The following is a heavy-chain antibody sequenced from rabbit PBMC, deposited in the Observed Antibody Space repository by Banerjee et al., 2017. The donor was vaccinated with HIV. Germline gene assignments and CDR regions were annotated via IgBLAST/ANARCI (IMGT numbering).Heavy chain of an antibody. J-gene: IGHJ3*01. D-gene: IGHD1-1*01. Sequence: LVKPGASLTLTCTASGFSFSSGYDMCWVRQAPGKGLEWIACIDTGDGNTYYASWAKGRFTISKTSSTTGTLQMTSLTAADTATYFCAREGASSAGYYLWGQGTLVTVS. CDR2: IDTGDGNT. CDR3: AREGASSAGYYL. CDR1: GFSFSSGYD. V-gene: IGHV1S40*01.